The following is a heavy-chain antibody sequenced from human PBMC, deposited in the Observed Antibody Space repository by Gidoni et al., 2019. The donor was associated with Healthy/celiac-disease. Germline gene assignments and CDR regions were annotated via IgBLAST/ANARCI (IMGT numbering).Heavy chain of an antibody. V-gene: IGHV3-30*18. J-gene: IGHJ4*02. D-gene: IGHD2-21*02. Sequence: QVQLVESGGGVVQPGRALRLPCAASGCTFSSYGMHWVRQAPGKGLEWVAVISYDGSNNYYADSVKGRFTISRDNSKNTLYLQMNSLRAEDTAVYYCAKPYCGGDCYSFTLDYWGQGTLVTVSS. CDR2: ISYDGSNN. CDR3: AKPYCGGDCYSFTLDY. CDR1: GCTFSSYG.